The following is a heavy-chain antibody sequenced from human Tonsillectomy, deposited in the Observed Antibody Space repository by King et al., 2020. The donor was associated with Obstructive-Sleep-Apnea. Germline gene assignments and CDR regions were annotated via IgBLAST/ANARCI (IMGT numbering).Heavy chain of an antibody. CDR2: IGSSGDP. Sequence: VQLVESGGGLVQPGGSLRLSCAASGFTFSSYDMHWVRQATGKSLEWVSTIGSSGDPYYPDSGKGRFTVSRENARNSLYLQMNSLRAGDTAVYYCARGGGSSSWYQWYFDLWGRGTLVTVSS. CDR3: ARGGGSSSWYQWYFDL. CDR1: GFTFSSYD. V-gene: IGHV3-13*05. D-gene: IGHD6-13*01. J-gene: IGHJ2*01.